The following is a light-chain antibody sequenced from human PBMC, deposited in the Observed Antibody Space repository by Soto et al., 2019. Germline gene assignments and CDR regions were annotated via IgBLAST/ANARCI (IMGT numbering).Light chain of an antibody. V-gene: IGKV1-5*01. Sequence: GDPVTITCRASQSIRNLLAWYQQKPGKAPKLLIFDAYSYETGVTLIFSGSGSGREFTPTISSLQPDDFATYYCQPYKSYSWTFGPVTQVEI. CDR2: DAY. CDR1: QSIRNL. CDR3: QPYKSYSWT. J-gene: IGKJ1*01.